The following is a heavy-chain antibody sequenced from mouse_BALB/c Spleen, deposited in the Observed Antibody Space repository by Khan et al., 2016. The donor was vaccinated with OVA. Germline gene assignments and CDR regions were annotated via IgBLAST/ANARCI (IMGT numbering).Heavy chain of an antibody. J-gene: IGHJ3*01. CDR2: IHYGGNT. CDR1: GYSITSGYS. CDR3: ARARRWFPY. V-gene: IGHV3-1*02. Sequence: EVQLQESGPDLVKPSQSLSLTCTVTGYSITSGYSWHWIRQFPGNKLEWMGYIHYGGNTNFNPSLKSRISITRDTSRNQFFLQLNSVTNEDTATXCCARARRWFPYWGHGTLVTVSA.